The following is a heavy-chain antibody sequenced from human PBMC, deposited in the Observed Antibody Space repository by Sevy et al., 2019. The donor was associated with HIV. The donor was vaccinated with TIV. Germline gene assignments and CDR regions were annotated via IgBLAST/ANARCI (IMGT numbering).Heavy chain of an antibody. J-gene: IGHJ1*01. CDR3: ARGTRGTFGE. D-gene: IGHD2-8*02. V-gene: IGHV3-74*03. Sequence: GGSLRLSCAASGFTFSNSWMHWVRQAPGKGLVWVAHINSDGEYITYADSVKGRFAISRDNTKNTLFLQMNSLRAEDTAMYYCARGTRGTFGEWGQGTLITVSS. CDR2: INSDGEYI. CDR1: GFTFSNSW.